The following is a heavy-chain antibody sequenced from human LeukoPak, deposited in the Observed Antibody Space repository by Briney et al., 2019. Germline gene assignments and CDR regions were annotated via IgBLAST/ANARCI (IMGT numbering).Heavy chain of an antibody. V-gene: IGHV4-59*08. CDR2: IYYSGST. Sequence: PGGSLRLSCGVSGFTFSSYDMSWIRQPPGKGLEWIGYIYYSGSTNYNPSLKSRVTISVDTSKNQFSLKLTSVAAADTAVYYCARAPGTTFDYWGHGNMVTVSS. J-gene: IGHJ4*01. D-gene: IGHD4-17*01. CDR3: ARAPGTTFDY. CDR1: GFTFSSYD.